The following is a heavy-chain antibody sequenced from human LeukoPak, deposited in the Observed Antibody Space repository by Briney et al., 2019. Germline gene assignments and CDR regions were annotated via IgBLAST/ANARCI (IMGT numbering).Heavy chain of an antibody. CDR3: AKDWGKWETLPIDY. V-gene: IGHV3-30*02. Sequence: GGSLRLSCAASGFTFSSYGIHWVRQASGKGLDWVAFIQYDGSNKYYADFVKGRFTISRDNSKNTLYLQMNSLRAEDTAVYYCAKDWGKWETLPIDYWGQGTLVTVSS. D-gene: IGHD1-26*01. J-gene: IGHJ4*02. CDR1: GFTFSSYG. CDR2: IQYDGSNK.